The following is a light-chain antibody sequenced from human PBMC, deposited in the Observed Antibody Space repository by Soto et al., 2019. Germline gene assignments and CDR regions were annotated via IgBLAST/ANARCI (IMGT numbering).Light chain of an antibody. V-gene: IGLV1-44*01. CDR2: SNN. CDR3: AAWDDRLNGYV. Sequence: QSVLTQPPSASGTPGQRVTISCSGSSSNIGSNTVNWYQQLPGTAPKLLVYSNNQRPSGVPVRFSGSKSGTSASLAISGLQSEDEADYYCAAWDDRLNGYVFGTGTKVTVL. CDR1: SSNIGSNT. J-gene: IGLJ1*01.